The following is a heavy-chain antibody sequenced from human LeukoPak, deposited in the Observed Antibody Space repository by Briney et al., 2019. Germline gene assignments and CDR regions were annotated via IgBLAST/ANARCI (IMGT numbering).Heavy chain of an antibody. CDR3: ARLSDAAGVDY. J-gene: IGHJ4*02. CDR1: GYSFTSYW. D-gene: IGHD6-13*01. V-gene: IGHV5-51*01. Sequence: GESLKISCKGSGYSFTSYWIGWVRQMPGKGLEWMGIIYPGDSDTRYSPSFQGQVTISADESITTAYLQWRSLKAPDTAMYYCARLSDAAGVDYWGQGTLVTVSS. CDR2: IYPGDSDT.